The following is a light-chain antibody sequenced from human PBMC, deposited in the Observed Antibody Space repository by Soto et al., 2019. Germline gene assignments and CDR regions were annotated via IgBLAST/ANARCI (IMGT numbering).Light chain of an antibody. CDR1: QGVSRK. CDR2: GGS. V-gene: IGKV3-11*01. J-gene: IGKJ1*01. CDR3: QQRSVWTWT. Sequence: IVMPQSSATLSVAPGERVTFSCRASQGVSRKLAWYQHKPGQAPRLLISGGSTGATGIPARFSGSVSGTDCTITISSLETEDFSVFYCQQRSVWTWTLGQGTKVDIK.